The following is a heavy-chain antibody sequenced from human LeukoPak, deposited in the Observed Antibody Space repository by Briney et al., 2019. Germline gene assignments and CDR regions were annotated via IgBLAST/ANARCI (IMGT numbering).Heavy chain of an antibody. J-gene: IGHJ6*03. D-gene: IGHD3-10*01. CDR2: IYTSGST. Sequence: PSETLSLTCTVSGGSISSYYWSWIRQPAGKGLEWIGRIYTSGSTNYNPSLKSRVTMSVDTSKNQFSLKLRSVTAADTAVYYCARGAGSLYYYYMDVWGKGTTVTVSS. CDR3: ARGAGSLYYYYMDV. V-gene: IGHV4-4*07. CDR1: GGSISSYY.